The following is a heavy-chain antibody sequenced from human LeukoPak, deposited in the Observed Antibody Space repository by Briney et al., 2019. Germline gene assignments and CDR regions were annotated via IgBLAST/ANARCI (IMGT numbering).Heavy chain of an antibody. Sequence: PSETLSLTCTVSGGSISSYYWSWIRQPPGKGLEWIGYIYYSGSTNYNPSLKSRVTISVDTSKNQFSLKLSSVTAADTAVYYCARVLPNLEWLPHYCMDVWGKGTTVTVSS. J-gene: IGHJ6*03. V-gene: IGHV4-59*01. D-gene: IGHD3-3*01. CDR2: IYYSGST. CDR3: ARVLPNLEWLPHYCMDV. CDR1: GGSISSYY.